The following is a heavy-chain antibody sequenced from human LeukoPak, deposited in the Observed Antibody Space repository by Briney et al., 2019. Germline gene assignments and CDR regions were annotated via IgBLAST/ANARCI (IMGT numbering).Heavy chain of an antibody. J-gene: IGHJ4*02. CDR3: AKGHDFWSRTAYSFEF. CDR1: GFTFNSFG. CDR2: IRYVGSYK. D-gene: IGHD3-3*01. Sequence: HPGGSLRLSCAASGFTFNSFGMHWVRQPPGKGLEWVTFIRYVGSYKYYADSVKGRFTISRDNSKKMLYLQMNSLRDEDTAVYYCAKGHDFWSRTAYSFEFWGRGTLVTVS. V-gene: IGHV3-30*02.